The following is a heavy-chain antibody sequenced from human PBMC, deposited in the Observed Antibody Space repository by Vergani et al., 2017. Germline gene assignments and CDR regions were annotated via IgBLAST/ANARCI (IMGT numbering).Heavy chain of an antibody. Sequence: QVQLVQSGAEVKKPGSSVKVSCKASGGTFSSYAISWVRQAPGQGLEWMGGIIPIFGTADYAQKFQGRVTITADESTSTAYMELSSLRSEDTAVYYCARFCSSTSCYLNAFDIWGQGTMVTVSS. V-gene: IGHV1-69*01. CDR2: IIPIFGTA. D-gene: IGHD2-2*01. J-gene: IGHJ3*02. CDR1: GGTFSSYA. CDR3: ARFCSSTSCYLNAFDI.